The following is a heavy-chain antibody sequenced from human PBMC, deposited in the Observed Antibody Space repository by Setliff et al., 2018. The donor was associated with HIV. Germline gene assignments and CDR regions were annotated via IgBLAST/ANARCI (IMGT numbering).Heavy chain of an antibody. Sequence: GGSLRLSCAASGFTFSSYEMNWVRQAPGKGLEWVSYISGSGSTTYYADSVKGRFTISRDNTKNSLYLQMNSLRAEDTAVYYCAKSLLVAGNDYWGQGTLVTVSS. CDR2: ISGSGSTT. CDR1: GFTFSSYE. V-gene: IGHV3-48*03. D-gene: IGHD2-8*02. CDR3: AKSLLVAGNDY. J-gene: IGHJ4*02.